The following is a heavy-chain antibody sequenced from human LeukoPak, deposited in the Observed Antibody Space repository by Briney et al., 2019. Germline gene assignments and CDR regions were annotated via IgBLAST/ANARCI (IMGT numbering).Heavy chain of an antibody. CDR2: ISSSSSYI. V-gene: IGHV3-21*01. D-gene: IGHD1-1*01. CDR1: GFTFSSYS. Sequence: GGSLRLSCAASGFTFSSYSMNWVRQAPGKGLEWVSSISSSSSYIYYADSVKGRFTISRDNAKNSLYLQMNSLRAEDTAVYYCARDRLGRRIWTARVSGRAFDIWGQGTMVTVSS. CDR3: ARDRLGRRIWTARVSGRAFDI. J-gene: IGHJ3*02.